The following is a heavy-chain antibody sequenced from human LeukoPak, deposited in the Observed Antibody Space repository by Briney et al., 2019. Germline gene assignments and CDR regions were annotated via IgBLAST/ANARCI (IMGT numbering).Heavy chain of an antibody. CDR2: IYPGDSDT. V-gene: IGHV5-51*01. J-gene: IGHJ6*02. Sequence: GESLKISCKGSGYSFTNYWLGWVRQMPGKGLEWMGIIYPGDSDTRYSPSFQGQVTISADKSISTAYLQWSSLKASDTAMYYCARRADPDYYDSSGYMDVWGQGTTVTVSS. CDR3: ARRADPDYYDSSGYMDV. CDR1: GYSFTNYW. D-gene: IGHD3-22*01.